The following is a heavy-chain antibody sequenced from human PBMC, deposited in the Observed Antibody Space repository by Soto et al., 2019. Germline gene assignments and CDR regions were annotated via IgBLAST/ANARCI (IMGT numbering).Heavy chain of an antibody. CDR2: ISYDGSNK. V-gene: IGHV3-30*18. CDR3: AKDLGDIVLMVYANNYYGMDV. CDR1: GFTFSSYG. D-gene: IGHD2-8*01. Sequence: QVQLVESGGGVVQPGRSLRLSCAASGFTFSSYGMHWVRQAPGKGLEWVAVISYDGSNKYYADSVKGRFTISRDNSKNTLYLQMNSLRAEDTAVYYCAKDLGDIVLMVYANNYYGMDVWGQGTTVTVSS. J-gene: IGHJ6*02.